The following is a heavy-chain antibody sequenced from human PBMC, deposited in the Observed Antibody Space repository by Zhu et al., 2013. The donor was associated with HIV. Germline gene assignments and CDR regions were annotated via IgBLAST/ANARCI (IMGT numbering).Heavy chain of an antibody. V-gene: IGHV1-2*02. CDR1: GYTFTDYY. J-gene: IGHJ5*02. CDR2: INPNSGGT. CDR3: ARGEVITATTIDWFDP. D-gene: IGHD4-4*01. Sequence: QVHLVQSGAEVKKPGASVEVSCKASGYTFTDYYMHWVRQAPGQGLEWMGWINPNSGGTNYAQKFQGRVTMTRDTSISTAYMDLSSLRSDDTAVYYCARGEVITATTIDWFDPWGQGTLVTVSS.